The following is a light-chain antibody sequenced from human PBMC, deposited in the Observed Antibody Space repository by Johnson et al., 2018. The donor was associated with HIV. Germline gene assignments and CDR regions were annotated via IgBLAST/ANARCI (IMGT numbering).Light chain of an antibody. CDR2: DNN. V-gene: IGLV1-51*01. CDR1: SSNIGNNY. Sequence: QSVLTQPPSVSAAPGQKVTISCSGSSSNIGNNYVSWYQQLPGTAPKLLIYDNNKRPSGIPDRFSGSKSGTSATLCITGLQTGDEADYYCGTWDSSLGASYVFGTGTKVTVL. J-gene: IGLJ1*01. CDR3: GTWDSSLGASYV.